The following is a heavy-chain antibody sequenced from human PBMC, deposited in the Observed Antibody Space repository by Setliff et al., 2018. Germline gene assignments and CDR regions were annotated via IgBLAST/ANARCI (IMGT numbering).Heavy chain of an antibody. J-gene: IGHJ4*02. CDR3: ATGGTYGSGSSYDH. Sequence: ASVKVSCKASGYTFTSYDINWVRQATGQGLEWMGWMNPNSGNTGYAQKFQGRVTMTADESTSTAYMELSSLRSEDTAVYYCATGGTYGSGSSYDHWGQGTLVTVSS. CDR1: GYTFTSYD. D-gene: IGHD3-10*01. CDR2: MNPNSGNT. V-gene: IGHV1-8*02.